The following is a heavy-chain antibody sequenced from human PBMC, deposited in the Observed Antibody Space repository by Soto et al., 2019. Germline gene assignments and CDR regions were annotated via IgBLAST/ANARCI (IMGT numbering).Heavy chain of an antibody. J-gene: IGHJ6*02. D-gene: IGHD3-10*01. V-gene: IGHV1-3*01. CDR2: IDAANGKR. CDR3: ARAPFRGVVLGGLDV. Sequence: QVQLEQSGAEVRKSGASVKVSCKASGYIFTTYALHWVRQAPGQNLEWMGWIDAANGKRKYSQKFQGRVTITRDTSASTVYMDLNDLRSEDTAVYYCARAPFRGVVLGGLDVWAKGPRSPSP. CDR1: GYIFTTYA.